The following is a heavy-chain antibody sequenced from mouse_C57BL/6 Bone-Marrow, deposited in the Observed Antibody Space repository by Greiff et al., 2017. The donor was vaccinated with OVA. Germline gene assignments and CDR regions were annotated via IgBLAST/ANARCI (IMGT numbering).Heavy chain of an antibody. CDR2: IDPSDGYT. J-gene: IGHJ3*01. D-gene: IGHD2-13*01. CDR3: AREADGDAWFAY. Sequence: QVQLQQPGAELVKPGASVKLSCKASGYTFTSYWMQWVKQRPGQGLEWIGEIDPSDGYTNYNQKFKGKATLTVDTSSSTAYMQLSSLTSEDSAVYYCAREADGDAWFAYWGQGTLVTVSA. CDR1: GYTFTSYW. V-gene: IGHV1-50*01.